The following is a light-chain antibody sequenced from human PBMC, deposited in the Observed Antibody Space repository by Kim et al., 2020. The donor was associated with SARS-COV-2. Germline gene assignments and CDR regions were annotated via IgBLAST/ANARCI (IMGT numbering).Light chain of an antibody. J-gene: IGLJ2*01. CDR2: DVS. V-gene: IGLV2-14*04. CDR3: SSYTSSSTLV. CDR1: SRAVGGYNY. Sequence: SITISRTGPSRAVGGYNYLSWYQQHPGKAPKLMIDDVSKRPSGFSNRFSGSKSGYTASLTISVLQAEDEADYYCSSYTSSSTLVFGGGTQLTVL.